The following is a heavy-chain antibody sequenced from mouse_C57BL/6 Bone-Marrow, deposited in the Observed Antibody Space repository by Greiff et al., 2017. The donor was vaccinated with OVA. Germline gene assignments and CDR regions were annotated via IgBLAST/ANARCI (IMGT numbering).Heavy chain of an antibody. D-gene: IGHD2-4*01. CDR3: ARNDYDGTWFAY. J-gene: IGHJ3*01. CDR2: IYPGGGYT. CDR1: GYTFTNYW. Sequence: VKVVESGAELVRPGTSVKMSCKASGYTFTNYWIGWAKQRPGHGLEWIGDIYPGGGYTTYNEKFKGKATLTADKSSSTAYMQFSSLTSEDSAIYYCARNDYDGTWFAYWGQGTLVTVSA. V-gene: IGHV1-63*01.